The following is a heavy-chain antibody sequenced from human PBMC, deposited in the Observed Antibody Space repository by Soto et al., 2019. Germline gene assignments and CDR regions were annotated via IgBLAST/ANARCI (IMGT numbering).Heavy chain of an antibody. J-gene: IGHJ4*02. CDR2: IRSKANNNAT. D-gene: IGHD1-26*01. Sequence: EAQLVESGGGLVQPWGSVRLSCAGSGFTFSVSSMHWVRQAPGKGLEWLGRIRSKANNNATIYSESVRGRFIISRDDSQDTMFRQMSSLRTEDTAMYYCVIEGAGFGHWGQGTLVTVSS. CDR3: VIEGAGFGH. CDR1: GFTFSVSS. V-gene: IGHV3-73*01.